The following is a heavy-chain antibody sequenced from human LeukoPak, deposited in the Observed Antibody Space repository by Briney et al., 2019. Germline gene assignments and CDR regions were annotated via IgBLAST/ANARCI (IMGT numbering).Heavy chain of an antibody. Sequence: GGSLRLSCAASGFTFSTYGMNWVRQAPGKGLEWVSAISGSGGSTYYADSVKGRFTISRDNSKNTLYLQMNSLRAEDTAVYYCATHHCSSTSCYKGDDYWGQGTLVTVSS. CDR2: ISGSGGST. D-gene: IGHD2-2*02. V-gene: IGHV3-23*01. J-gene: IGHJ4*02. CDR1: GFTFSTYG. CDR3: ATHHCSSTSCYKGDDY.